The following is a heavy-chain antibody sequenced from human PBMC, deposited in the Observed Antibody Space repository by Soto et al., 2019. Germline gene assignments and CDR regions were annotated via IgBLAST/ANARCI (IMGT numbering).Heavy chain of an antibody. V-gene: IGHV3-33*01. J-gene: IGHJ4*02. CDR2: IWNDGSKE. CDR3: ARAIGRLSEPDF. Sequence: QVQLVESGGGVVQPGRSLRLSCAASGFNFNSYGMHWVRQAPGKGLEWVAVIWNDGSKEDYADSVKGRFTISRDDSKSTLYLDMNSLEAEDTAVYYCARAIGRLSEPDFWGQGTLVSVSS. D-gene: IGHD3-10*01. CDR1: GFNFNSYG.